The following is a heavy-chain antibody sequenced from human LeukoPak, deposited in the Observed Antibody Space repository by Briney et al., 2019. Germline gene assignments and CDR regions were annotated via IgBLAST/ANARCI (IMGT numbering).Heavy chain of an antibody. Sequence: GGSLRLSCVASGFTFSNYAMSWLRQVPGRSLECFSTISSRGDSTYDADSVKGRFTISRDNTKNSLYLQMNSVRAEDTAVYYCAKGPRPDITVAHTVEKWGQGTLVTVSS. V-gene: IGHV3-23*01. CDR2: ISSRGDST. CDR3: AKGPRPDITVAHTVEK. J-gene: IGHJ4*02. CDR1: GFTFSNYA. D-gene: IGHD6-19*01.